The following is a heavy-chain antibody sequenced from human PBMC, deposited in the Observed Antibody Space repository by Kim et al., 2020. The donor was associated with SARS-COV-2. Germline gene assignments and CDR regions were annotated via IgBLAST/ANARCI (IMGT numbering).Heavy chain of an antibody. Sequence: SVKVSCKASGGTFSSYAISWVRQAPGQGLEWMGRIIPILGIANYAQKFQGRVTITADKSTSTAYMELSSLRSEDTAVYYCARDPRMGIFDYWGQGTLVTVSS. CDR2: IIPILGIA. D-gene: IGHD6-13*01. V-gene: IGHV1-69*04. CDR1: GGTFSSYA. J-gene: IGHJ4*02. CDR3: ARDPRMGIFDY.